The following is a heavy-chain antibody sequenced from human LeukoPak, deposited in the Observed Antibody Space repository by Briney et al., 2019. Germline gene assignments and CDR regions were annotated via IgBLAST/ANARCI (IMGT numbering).Heavy chain of an antibody. CDR1: GYSFTSYW. V-gene: IGHV5-51*01. Sequence: GASLKISGKGSGYSFTSYWIGGVRQMPGKGLEGMGIIYPGDSDTRYSPSFQDKVTISADKSISTAYLQWSSLKASDTAMYYCARLPMTIIGVDLRYYYMDVWGKGTTVTVSS. J-gene: IGHJ6*03. CDR3: ARLPMTIIGVDLRYYYMDV. CDR2: IYPGDSDT. D-gene: IGHD3-3*01.